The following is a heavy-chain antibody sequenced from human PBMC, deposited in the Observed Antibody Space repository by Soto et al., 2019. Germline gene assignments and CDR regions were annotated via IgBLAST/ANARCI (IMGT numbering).Heavy chain of an antibody. V-gene: IGHV3-48*02. J-gene: IGHJ5*02. CDR2: ISSSSSTI. CDR3: ARIAAAGIPSHLNWFDP. CDR1: GFTFSSYS. Sequence: PGGSLRLSCAASGFTFSSYSMNWVRQAPGKGLEWVSYISSSSSTIYYADSVKGRFTISRDNAKNSLYLQMNSLRDEDTAVYYCARIAAAGIPSHLNWFDPWGQGTLVTVSS. D-gene: IGHD6-13*01.